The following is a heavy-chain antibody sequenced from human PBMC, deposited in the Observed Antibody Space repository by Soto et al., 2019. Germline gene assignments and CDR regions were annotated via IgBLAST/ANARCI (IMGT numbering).Heavy chain of an antibody. Sequence: SETLSLTCTVSGGSISSYYWSWIRQPPGKGLEWIGYIYYSGSTNYNPSLKSRVTISVDTSKNQFSLKLSSVTAADTAVYYCAGLATCRYCAGDEGEKITWGQGTLVTVSS. CDR3: AGLATCRYCAGDEGEKIT. V-gene: IGHV4-59*01. J-gene: IGHJ4*02. CDR2: IYYSGST. D-gene: IGHD2-21*02. CDR1: GGSISSYY.